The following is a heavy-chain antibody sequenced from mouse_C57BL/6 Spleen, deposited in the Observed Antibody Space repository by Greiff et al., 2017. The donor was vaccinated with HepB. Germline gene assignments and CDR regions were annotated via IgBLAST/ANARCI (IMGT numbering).Heavy chain of an antibody. Sequence: QVQLQQPGAELVKPGASVKLSCKASGYTFTSYWMQWVKQRPGQGLEWIGEIDPSDSYTNYNQKFKGKATFTVDTSSSTAYMQLSSLTSEDSAVYYCARGRVTTDGFAYWGQGTLVTVSA. V-gene: IGHV1-50*01. J-gene: IGHJ3*01. CDR2: IDPSDSYT. D-gene: IGHD2-2*01. CDR3: ARGRVTTDGFAY. CDR1: GYTFTSYW.